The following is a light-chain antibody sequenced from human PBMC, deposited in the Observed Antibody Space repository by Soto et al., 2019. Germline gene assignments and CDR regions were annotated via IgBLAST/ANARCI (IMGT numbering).Light chain of an antibody. J-gene: IGKJ1*01. CDR3: QKSSNWPRT. V-gene: IGKV3-15*01. CDR2: SAS. CDR1: QSVSTR. Sequence: ETVMTQSPATLSVSPGERATLSCRASQSVSTRLAWYQQRPGQAPRLLIYSASARATGIPARFSGSGSGTEFTLTISSLQSEDFAIYYCQKSSNWPRTFGQGTKVEIK.